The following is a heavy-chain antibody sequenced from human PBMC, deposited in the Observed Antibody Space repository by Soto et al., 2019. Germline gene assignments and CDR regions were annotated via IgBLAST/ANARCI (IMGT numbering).Heavy chain of an antibody. Sequence: PSETLSLTCTVSGGSLSTSSYYWSWIRQSPGKGLEWIGEISGSGATNYNPALESRVSLSLDTSKNQFSLKLDSVTASDTAVYYCAKLWRHWGLGTLVTVSS. CDR3: AKLWRH. V-gene: IGHV4-39*07. CDR2: ISGSGAT. D-gene: IGHD2-21*01. J-gene: IGHJ4*02. CDR1: GGSLSTSSYY.